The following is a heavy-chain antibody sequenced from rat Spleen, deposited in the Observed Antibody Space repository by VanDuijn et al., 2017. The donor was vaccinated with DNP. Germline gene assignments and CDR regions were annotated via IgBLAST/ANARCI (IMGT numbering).Heavy chain of an antibody. CDR1: GFSLTSYG. Sequence: QVQLKESGPGLVQPSQTLSLTCTVSGFSLTSYGVSWVRQPSGKGLEWMGRMWYDGDTAYNSALKSRLSISRDTSKSQVFLKMNSLQTEDTATYYCASTLVNYGTYGYYAMDAWGQGTSVTVSS. CDR3: ASTLVNYGTYGYYAMDA. V-gene: IGHV2-32*01. CDR2: MWYDGDT. J-gene: IGHJ4*01. D-gene: IGHD1-3*01.